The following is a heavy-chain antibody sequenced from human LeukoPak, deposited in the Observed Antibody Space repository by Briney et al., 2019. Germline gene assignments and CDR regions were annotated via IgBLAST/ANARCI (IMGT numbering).Heavy chain of an antibody. J-gene: IGHJ4*02. V-gene: IGHV4-39*01. D-gene: IGHD3-16*01. CDR3: ARGGSRLTTAGDLDY. Sequence: PLETLSLTCTVSGGSISSSRYYWGWIRQPPGKGLEWIGSIYYSGSTYCNPSLKSRVTISVDTSRNQFSLKLSSVTAADTAVYYCARGGSRLTTAGDLDYWGQGTLVTVSS. CDR2: IYYSGST. CDR1: GGSISSSRYY.